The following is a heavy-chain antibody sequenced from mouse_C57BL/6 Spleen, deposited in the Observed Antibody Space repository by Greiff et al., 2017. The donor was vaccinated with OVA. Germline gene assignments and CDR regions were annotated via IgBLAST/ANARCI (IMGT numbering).Heavy chain of an antibody. CDR1: GFSLTSYG. J-gene: IGHJ4*01. CDR3: ARHGGYYMRGYAMDY. D-gene: IGHD2-3*01. V-gene: IGHV2-6-1*01. Sequence: VQLQQSGPGLVAPSQSLSITCTVSGFSLTSYGVHWVRQPPGKGLEWLVVIWSDGSTTYNSALKSRLSISQDNSKSQVFLKMNSLQTDDTAMYYCARHGGYYMRGYAMDYWGQGTSVTVSS. CDR2: IWSDGST.